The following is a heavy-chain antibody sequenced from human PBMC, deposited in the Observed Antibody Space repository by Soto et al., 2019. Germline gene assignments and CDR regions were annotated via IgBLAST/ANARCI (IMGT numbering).Heavy chain of an antibody. D-gene: IGHD1-7*01. Sequence: GESLKISCKGSGYSFTSYWISWVRQMPGKGLEWMGRIDPSDSYTNYSPSSQGHVTISADKSISTAYLQWSSLKASDTAMYYCARQGITGTTGKNYYYYGMDVWGQGTTVTVSS. CDR3: ARQGITGTTGKNYYYYGMDV. V-gene: IGHV5-10-1*01. CDR1: GYSFTSYW. CDR2: IDPSDSYT. J-gene: IGHJ6*02.